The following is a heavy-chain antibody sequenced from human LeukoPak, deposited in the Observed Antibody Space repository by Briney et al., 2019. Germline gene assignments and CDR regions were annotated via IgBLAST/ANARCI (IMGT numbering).Heavy chain of an antibody. CDR2: FVPEDGET. J-gene: IGHJ4*02. D-gene: IGHD3-10*01. Sequence: ASVKVSCKVSGYTLSELSMHWVRQAPGKGLEWMGGFVPEDGETIYAQRFQARLTVTEDTSTDIAYMELSSLRPEDTAVYYCATDRGPVTMLDDYWGQGTLVIVSS. CDR3: ATDRGPVTMLDDY. V-gene: IGHV1-24*01. CDR1: GYTLSELS.